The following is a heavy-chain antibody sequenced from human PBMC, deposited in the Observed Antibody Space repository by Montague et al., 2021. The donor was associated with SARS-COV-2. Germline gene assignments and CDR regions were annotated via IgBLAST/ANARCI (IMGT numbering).Heavy chain of an antibody. J-gene: IGHJ4*02. V-gene: IGHV4-28*01. CDR1: GYPLISRNC. CDR2: IYYSGST. D-gene: IGHD1-14*01. Sequence: SETLSLTCAVSGYPLISRNCWGWIRQPPGKVLLWIGYIYYSGSTYYNPSLKSRVTMSMDTSKNQFSLKLTSVTAVDTAVYYCVRKTSGYHPFDDWGQGTLVTVSS. CDR3: VRKTSGYHPFDD.